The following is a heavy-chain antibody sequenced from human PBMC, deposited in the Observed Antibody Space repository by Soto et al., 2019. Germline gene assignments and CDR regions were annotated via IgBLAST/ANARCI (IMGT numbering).Heavy chain of an antibody. CDR2: IKQDGSEK. V-gene: IGHV3-7*01. D-gene: IGHD3-3*01. Sequence: GGSLRLSCAASGFTFSSYAMSWVRQAPGKGLEWVANIKQDGSEKYYVDSVKGRFTISRDNAKNSLYLQMNSLRAEDTAVYYCARESYYDFWSGYWRSDAFDIWGQGTMVTVSS. CDR1: GFTFSSYA. J-gene: IGHJ3*02. CDR3: ARESYYDFWSGYWRSDAFDI.